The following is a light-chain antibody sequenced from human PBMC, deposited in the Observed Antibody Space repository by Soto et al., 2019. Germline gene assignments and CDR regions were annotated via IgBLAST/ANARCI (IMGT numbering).Light chain of an antibody. Sequence: QAVVTQPPSASGTPGQRVTISCSGSSYNVGSNTVDWYHLLPGPAPKLLIYHNNQRPSGVPDRLSGSKSGTSASLAISGLQSEDEADYYCAVWDDTLKAVVFGGGTKLTVL. CDR3: AVWDDTLKAVV. V-gene: IGLV1-44*01. J-gene: IGLJ2*01. CDR2: HNN. CDR1: SYNVGSNT.